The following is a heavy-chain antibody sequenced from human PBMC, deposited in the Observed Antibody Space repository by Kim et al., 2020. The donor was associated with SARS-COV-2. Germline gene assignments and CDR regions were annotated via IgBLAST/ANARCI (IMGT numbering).Heavy chain of an antibody. J-gene: IGHJ4*02. D-gene: IGHD5-18*01. CDR2: INHSGST. CDR1: GGSFSGYY. V-gene: IGHV4-34*01. CDR3: ARRGYSYGGAL. Sequence: SDTLSLTCAVYGGSFSGYYWSWIRQPPGKGLEWIGEINHSGSTNYNPSLKSRVTISVDTSKNQFSLKLSSVTAADTAVYYCARRGYSYGGALWGQGTLVTVSS.